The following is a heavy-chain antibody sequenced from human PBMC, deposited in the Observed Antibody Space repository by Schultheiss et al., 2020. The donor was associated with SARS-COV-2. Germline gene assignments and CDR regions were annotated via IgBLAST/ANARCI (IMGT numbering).Heavy chain of an antibody. V-gene: IGHV3-15*07. Sequence: GGSLRLSCAASGFTFNTYGMHWVRQAPGKGLEWVGRIKSKTDGGTTDYAAPVKGRFTISRDDSKNTLYLQMNSLKTEDTAVYYCTTDSAPAFGLDVWGQGTTVTVSS. CDR1: GFTFNTYG. CDR3: TTDSAPAFGLDV. J-gene: IGHJ6*02. CDR2: IKSKTDGGTT.